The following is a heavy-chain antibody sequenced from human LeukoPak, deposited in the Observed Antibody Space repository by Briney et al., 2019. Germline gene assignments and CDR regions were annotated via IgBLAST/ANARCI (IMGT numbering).Heavy chain of an antibody. Sequence: GGSLRLSCVVSGFTFSSYTMNWVRQAPGRGLEWVSSISSSGSYMFYADSVKGRFTISRDNAKNSLYPQMNSLRAEDTAVYYCAREWGPAAMAHTLNWGQGTLVTVSS. J-gene: IGHJ4*02. V-gene: IGHV3-21*01. CDR3: AREWGPAAMAHTLN. CDR1: GFTFSSYT. D-gene: IGHD2-2*01. CDR2: ISSSGSYM.